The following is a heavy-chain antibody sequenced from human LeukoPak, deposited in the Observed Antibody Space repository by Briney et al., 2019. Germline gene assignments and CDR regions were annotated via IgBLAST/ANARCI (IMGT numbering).Heavy chain of an antibody. CDR3: ARGSSWYGDVVYFDY. CDR1: GFTFDDYA. Sequence: PGGSLRLSCAASGFTFDDYAMHWVRQAPGKGLEWVSGISWNSGSIGYADSVKGRFTISRDNAKNSLYLQMNSLRAEDTAVYYCARGSSWYGDVVYFDYWGQGTLVTVSS. V-gene: IGHV3-9*01. CDR2: ISWNSGSI. J-gene: IGHJ4*02. D-gene: IGHD6-13*01.